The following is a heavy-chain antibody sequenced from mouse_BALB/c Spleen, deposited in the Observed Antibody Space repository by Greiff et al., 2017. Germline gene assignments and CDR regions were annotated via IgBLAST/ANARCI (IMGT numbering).Heavy chain of an antibody. CDR3: ARGHYGSSLFAY. V-gene: IGHV5-6-5*01. J-gene: IGHJ3*01. CDR1: GFTFSSYA. Sequence: EVQRVESGGGLVKPGGSLKLSCAASGFTFSSYAMSWVRQTPEKRLEWVASISSGGSTYYPDSVKGRFTISRDNARNILYLQMSSLRSEDTAMYYCARGHYGSSLFAYWGQGTLVTVSA. D-gene: IGHD1-1*01. CDR2: ISSGGST.